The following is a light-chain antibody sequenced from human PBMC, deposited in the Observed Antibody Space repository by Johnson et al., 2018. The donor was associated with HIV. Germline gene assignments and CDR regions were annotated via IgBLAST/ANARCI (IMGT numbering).Light chain of an antibody. CDR2: DNN. Sequence: QSVLTQPPSVSAAPGQKVTISCSGSSSNIGNNYVSWYQQFPGTAPKLLIYDNNKRPSGIPDRFSGSKSGTSATLGITGLQTGDEADYYCGTLDPTLSAGFYVFGTGTKVTVL. V-gene: IGLV1-51*01. CDR3: GTLDPTLSAGFYV. CDR1: SSNIGNNY. J-gene: IGLJ1*01.